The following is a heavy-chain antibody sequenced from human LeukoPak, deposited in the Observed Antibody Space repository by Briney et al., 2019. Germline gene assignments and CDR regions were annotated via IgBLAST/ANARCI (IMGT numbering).Heavy chain of an antibody. CDR2: IRYDGSNK. CDR1: GFTFSSYS. J-gene: IGHJ4*02. V-gene: IGHV3-30*02. CDR3: AKDVALGYCSSTSCYNFDY. D-gene: IGHD2-2*02. Sequence: GGSLRLSCAASGFTFSSYSMHWVRQAPGKGLEWVAFIRYDGSNKYYADSVKGRFTISRDNSKNTLYLQMNSLRAEDTAVYYCAKDVALGYCSSTSCYNFDYWGQGTLVTVSS.